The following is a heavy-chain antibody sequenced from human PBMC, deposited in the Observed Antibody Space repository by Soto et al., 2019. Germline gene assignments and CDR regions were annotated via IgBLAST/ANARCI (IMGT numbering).Heavy chain of an antibody. V-gene: IGHV1-8*01. CDR3: ARVDYDSSGYYAHAFDI. CDR1: GYTFTSYD. Sequence: ASVKVSCKASGYTFTSYDINWVRQATGQGLEWMGWMNPNSGNTGYAQKFQGRVTMTRNTSISTAYMELSSLRSEDTAVYYCARVDYDSSGYYAHAFDIWGQGTMVTVS. J-gene: IGHJ3*02. D-gene: IGHD3-22*01. CDR2: MNPNSGNT.